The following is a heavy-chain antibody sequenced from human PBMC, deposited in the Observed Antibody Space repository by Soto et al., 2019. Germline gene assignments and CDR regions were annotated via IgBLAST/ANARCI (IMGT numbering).Heavy chain of an antibody. J-gene: IGHJ6*04. CDR3: ERETTMFRGVTQNYYCYYGMHV. CDR2: IKPNRGGT. D-gene: IGHD3-10*01. V-gene: IGHV1-2*02. CDR1: GYTFTGYY. Sequence: EASVQVSCKASGYTFTGYYMHWVRQAPGQGLEWMGWIKPNRGGTNYAQKFQGRDTMTRHTSISTAYMELSRLRSDDTAVYYCERETTMFRGVTQNYYCYYGMHVWGRVTTGTV.